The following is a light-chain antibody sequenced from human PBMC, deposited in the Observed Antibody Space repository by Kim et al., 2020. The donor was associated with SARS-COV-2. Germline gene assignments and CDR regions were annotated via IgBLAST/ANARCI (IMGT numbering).Light chain of an antibody. CDR3: CSYAGSGTMV. V-gene: IGLV2-23*02. CDR2: DVT. J-gene: IGLJ3*02. Sequence: SALTQPASVSASPGQSITISCTGTSSDVGSYNVVSWYQQYPGKAPKVMIYDVTKRPSGVSNRFSGSKSGNTASLTISGLQAEDAADYYCCSYAGSGTMVFGGGTKVTVL. CDR1: SSDVGSYNV.